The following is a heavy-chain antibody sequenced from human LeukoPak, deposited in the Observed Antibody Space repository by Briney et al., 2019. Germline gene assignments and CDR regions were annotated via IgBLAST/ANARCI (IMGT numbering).Heavy chain of an antibody. Sequence: SETLSLTCTVSGGSISSYYWGWIRQPPGKGLEWIGSIYHSGSTHYNSSLKSRITISVDTSKNQFSLKLSSVTAADTAVYYCARQWQSTGFDYWGQGTLVTVSS. D-gene: IGHD2-2*01. CDR1: GGSISSYY. CDR2: IYHSGST. V-gene: IGHV4-59*08. J-gene: IGHJ4*02. CDR3: ARQWQSTGFDY.